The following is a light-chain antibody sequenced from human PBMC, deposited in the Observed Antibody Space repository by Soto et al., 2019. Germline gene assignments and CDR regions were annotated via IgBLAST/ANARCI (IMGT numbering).Light chain of an antibody. Sequence: DSVMTQSPLSLPVTPGEPASISCRSSQSLLHSNGYNYLDWYLQKPGQSPQLLIYLGSNRACGVPDMCSGSGSATDFTLKISRVEAEDVGVYYCLQALQTPWTFGQGTKVEIK. CDR3: LQALQTPWT. CDR1: QSLLHSNGYNY. V-gene: IGKV2-28*01. J-gene: IGKJ1*01. CDR2: LGS.